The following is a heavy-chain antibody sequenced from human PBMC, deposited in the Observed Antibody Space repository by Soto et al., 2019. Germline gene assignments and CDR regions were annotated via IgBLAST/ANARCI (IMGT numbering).Heavy chain of an antibody. CDR1: GFTFNSYP. CDR2: ISYDGSNK. Sequence: PGGSLRLSCAASGFTFNSYPMHWVRQAPGKGLEWVGVISYDGSNKYYADSVKGRFTISRDNSRNTLYLQMDNLRTEDTAVYYCPCLPDGPKVGAAVYLDSWGQGTLVTVSS. V-gene: IGHV3-30*04. J-gene: IGHJ4*02. CDR3: PCLPDGPKVGAAVYLDS. D-gene: IGHD2-15*01.